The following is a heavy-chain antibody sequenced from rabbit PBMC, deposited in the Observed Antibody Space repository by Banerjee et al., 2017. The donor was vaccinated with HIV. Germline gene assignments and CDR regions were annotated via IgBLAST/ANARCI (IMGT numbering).Heavy chain of an antibody. CDR2: IYPGKSDT. V-gene: IGHV1S7*01. Sequence: QLTETGGGLVQPGGSLTLSCKASGIDFTKYYITWVRQAPGKGLELIGYIYPGKSDTYYASWVNGRFTISSDNAQNTLYLQLNSLTAADTATYFCARAIVPWLGLTRLDLWGPGTLVTVS. D-gene: IGHD4-1*01. J-gene: IGHJ3*01. CDR3: ARAIVPWLGLTRLDL. CDR1: GIDFTKYY.